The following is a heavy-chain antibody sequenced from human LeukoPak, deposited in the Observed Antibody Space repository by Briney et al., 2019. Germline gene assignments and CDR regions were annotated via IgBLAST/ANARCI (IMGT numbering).Heavy chain of an antibody. CDR3: ARLLGYCSSTCCYFDY. V-gene: IGHV3-21*01. Sequence: GGSLRLSCAASGFTFSSYSMNWVRQAPGKGLEWVSSISSSSSYIYYADSVKGRFTISRDNAKNSLYLQMNSLRAEDTAVYYCARLLGYCSSTCCYFDYWGQGTLVTVSS. D-gene: IGHD2-2*01. CDR2: ISSSSSYI. J-gene: IGHJ4*02. CDR1: GFTFSSYS.